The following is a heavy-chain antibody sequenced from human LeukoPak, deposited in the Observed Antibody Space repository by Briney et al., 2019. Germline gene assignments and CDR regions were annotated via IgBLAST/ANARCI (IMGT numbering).Heavy chain of an antibody. J-gene: IGHJ4*02. CDR1: GFPLSSYA. Sequence: AGGSLRPSCAASGFPLSSYAMSWVRQVPGKGLEWVSATSSSDDGTYHADSVRGRFTIYRDNFRNTLYLQMNRLRVEDAALYYCARAPVTSCRGAFCYPFDLWGQGVLVTVSS. CDR2: TSSSDDGT. D-gene: IGHD2-21*01. CDR3: ARAPVTSCRGAFCYPFDL. V-gene: IGHV3-23*01.